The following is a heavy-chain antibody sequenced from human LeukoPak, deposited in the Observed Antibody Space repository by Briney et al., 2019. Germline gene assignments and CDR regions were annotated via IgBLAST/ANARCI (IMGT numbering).Heavy chain of an antibody. CDR3: ARHQSTADGPSFYYYYGMDV. CDR1: GGSISSYY. V-gene: IGHV4-59*08. Sequence: SETLSLTCTVSGGSISSYYWSWIRQPPGKGLEWIGYIYYSGSTNYNPSLKSRVTISVDTSKNQFSLKLSSVTAADTALYYCARHQSTADGPSFYYYYGMDVWGQGTTVTVSS. D-gene: IGHD6-13*01. J-gene: IGHJ6*02. CDR2: IYYSGST.